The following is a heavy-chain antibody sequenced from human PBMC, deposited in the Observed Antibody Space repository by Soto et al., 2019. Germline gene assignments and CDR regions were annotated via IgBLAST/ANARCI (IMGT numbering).Heavy chain of an antibody. Sequence: SVKVSCKASGGSFSSYIISWVRQAPGQGLEWMGGIIPIFGAATYAQKFQDRVTITADESTSTAYMELRSLRSEDTALYYCAKAYARKKYWFYPWGQGTLVTVSS. D-gene: IGHD2-2*01. V-gene: IGHV1-69*13. CDR1: GGSFSSYI. CDR3: AKAYARKKYWFYP. CDR2: IIPIFGAA. J-gene: IGHJ5*02.